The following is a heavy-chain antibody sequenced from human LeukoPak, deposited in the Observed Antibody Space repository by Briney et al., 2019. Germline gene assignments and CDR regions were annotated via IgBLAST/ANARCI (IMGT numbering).Heavy chain of an antibody. J-gene: IGHJ5*02. CDR1: GYTFTSYY. V-gene: IGHV1-46*01. Sequence: ASVKVSCKASGYTFTSYYMHWVRQAPGQGLEWMGIINPSGGSTSYAQKFQGRVTMTRDTSTSTVYMELSSLRSEDTAVYYCARDHDIVVVVAATRSNWFDPWGKGTLVTVSS. D-gene: IGHD2-15*01. CDR2: INPSGGST. CDR3: ARDHDIVVVVAATRSNWFDP.